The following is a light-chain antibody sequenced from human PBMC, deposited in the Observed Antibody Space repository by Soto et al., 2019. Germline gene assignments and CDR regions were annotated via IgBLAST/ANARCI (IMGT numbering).Light chain of an antibody. Sequence: QSVLTQPASVSGSPGQSITISCTGTSSDVGGYNYVSWYQQHPGKAPKLMIYDVSNRPSGVSNRFSGSKSGNTASLTISGLQAEDEADYYCSSYTSSTYFFGTGTKVTVL. V-gene: IGLV2-14*01. CDR3: SSYTSSTYF. J-gene: IGLJ1*01. CDR1: SSDVGGYNY. CDR2: DVS.